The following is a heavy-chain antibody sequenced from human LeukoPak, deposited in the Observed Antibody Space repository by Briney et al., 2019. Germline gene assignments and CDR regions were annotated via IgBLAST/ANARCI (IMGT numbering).Heavy chain of an antibody. CDR2: ISYDGSNK. D-gene: IGHD3-22*01. CDR3: AKDPYYYDSSGYFDY. V-gene: IGHV3-30*18. Sequence: GGSLRLSCAASGITFSSYGMHWVRQAPGKGLEWVAVISYDGSNKYYADSVKGRFTISRDNSKNTLYLQMNSLRAEDTAVYYCAKDPYYYDSSGYFDYWGQGTLVTVSS. CDR1: GITFSSYG. J-gene: IGHJ4*02.